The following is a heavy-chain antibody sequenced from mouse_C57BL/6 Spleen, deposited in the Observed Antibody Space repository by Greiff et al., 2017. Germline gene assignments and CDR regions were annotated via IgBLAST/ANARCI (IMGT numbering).Heavy chain of an antibody. CDR1: GYSITSGYY. D-gene: IGHD4-1*01. Sequence: EVKVEESGPGLVKPSQSLSLTCSVTGYSITSGYYWNWIRQFPGNKLEWMGYISYDGSNNYNPSLKNRISITRDTSKNQFFLKLNSVTTEDTATYYCARGSGKGAWFAYWGQGTLVTVSA. J-gene: IGHJ3*01. CDR3: ARGSGKGAWFAY. V-gene: IGHV3-6*01. CDR2: ISYDGSN.